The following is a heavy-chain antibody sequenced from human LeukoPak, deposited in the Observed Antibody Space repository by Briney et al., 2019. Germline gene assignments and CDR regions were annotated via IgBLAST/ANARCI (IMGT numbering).Heavy chain of an antibody. CDR2: ISSSSSTI. CDR1: GFTFSSYS. J-gene: IGHJ3*02. V-gene: IGHV3-48*04. CDR3: ARERLGQWLASGAFDI. Sequence: GGSLRLSCAASGFTFSSYSMNWVRQAPGKGLEWVSYISSSSSTIYYADSVKGRFTISRDNAKNSLYLQMNSLRAEDTAVYYCARERLGQWLASGAFDIWGHGTMVTVSS. D-gene: IGHD6-19*01.